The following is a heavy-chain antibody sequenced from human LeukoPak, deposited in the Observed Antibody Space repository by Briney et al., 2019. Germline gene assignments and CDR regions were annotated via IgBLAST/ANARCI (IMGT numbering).Heavy chain of an antibody. V-gene: IGHV4-59*01. CDR3: ASKYGSGMTGFDY. J-gene: IGHJ4*02. CDR2: IYYSGST. CDR1: SGSISSYY. Sequence: SETLSLTCTVSSGSISSYYWSWIRQPPGKGLEWIGYIYYSGSTNYNPSLKSRVTISVDTSKNQFSLKLSSVTAADTAVYYCASKYGSGMTGFDYWGQGTLVTVSS. D-gene: IGHD3-10*01.